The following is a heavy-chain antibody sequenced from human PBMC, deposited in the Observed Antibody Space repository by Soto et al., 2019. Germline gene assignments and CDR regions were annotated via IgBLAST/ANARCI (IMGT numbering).Heavy chain of an antibody. CDR1: GGSISSSSYD. J-gene: IGHJ6*02. Sequence: SETLSLTCTVSGGSISSSSYDWGWIRQPPGKGLEWIGSIYYSGSTYYNPSLKSRVTISVDTSKNQFSLKLSSVTAADTAVYYCARQVGSYLYYYRMDVWGQGTTVTVSS. CDR2: IYYSGST. D-gene: IGHD1-26*01. CDR3: ARQVGSYLYYYRMDV. V-gene: IGHV4-39*01.